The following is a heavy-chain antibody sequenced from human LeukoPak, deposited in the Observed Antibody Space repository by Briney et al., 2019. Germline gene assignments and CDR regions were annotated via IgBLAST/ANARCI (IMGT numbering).Heavy chain of an antibody. CDR3: ARRVEGNWFDL. CDR1: GGTFSSYA. Sequence: GSSVTVSCKASGGTFSSYAISWVRQAPGQGLEWMGRIIPILGIANYAQKFQGRVTITADKSTSTAYMELSSLRSEDTAVYYCARRVEGNWFDLWGQGTLVTVSS. J-gene: IGHJ5*02. V-gene: IGHV1-69*04. D-gene: IGHD2-15*01. CDR2: IIPILGIA.